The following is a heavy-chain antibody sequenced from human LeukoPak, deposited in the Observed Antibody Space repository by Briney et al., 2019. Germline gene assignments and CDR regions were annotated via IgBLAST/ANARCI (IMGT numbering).Heavy chain of an antibody. CDR2: IIPIFGTA. CDR1: GGTFSSYA. D-gene: IGHD3-3*01. J-gene: IGHJ6*03. V-gene: IGHV1-69*05. CDR3: ALHYDFWSGYSNPSSWRGYYYYYMDV. Sequence: ASVEVSCKASGGTFSSYAISWVRQAPGQGLEWMGGIIPIFGTANYAQKFQGRVTITTDESTSTAYMELSSLRSEDTAVYYCALHYDFWSGYSNPSSWRGYYYYYMDVWGKGTTVTVSS.